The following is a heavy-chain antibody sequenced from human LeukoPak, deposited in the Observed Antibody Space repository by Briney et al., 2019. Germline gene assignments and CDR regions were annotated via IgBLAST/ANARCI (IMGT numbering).Heavy chain of an antibody. V-gene: IGHV3-48*01. CDR2: VSNSSSTI. CDR3: ARGVRRFLEWVSMDV. J-gene: IGHJ6*03. Sequence: GGSLRLSCAASGFTFSIYSMNWVRQAPGKGLEWVSYVSNSSSTIYYADSVKGRFTISRDNAKNSLYLQMNSPRAEDTAVYYCARGVRRFLEWVSMDVWGKGTTVTVSS. D-gene: IGHD3-3*01. CDR1: GFTFSIYS.